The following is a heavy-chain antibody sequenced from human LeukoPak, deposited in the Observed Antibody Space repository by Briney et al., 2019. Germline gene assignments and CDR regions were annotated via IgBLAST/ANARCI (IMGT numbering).Heavy chain of an antibody. CDR1: GFSLEDCA. D-gene: IGHD3-9*01. CDR2: ISWDSGSQ. J-gene: IGHJ3*01. V-gene: IGHV3-9*01. Sequence: GRSLRLSCVGSGFSLEDCAMHWVRQVPGKGLEWVSSISWDSGSQAYTDSVKGRFTISRDNDKNSLYLQMNSLRLEDTAFYYCIKDMGFDLLKDAFHVWGQGTLVTVSS. CDR3: IKDMGFDLLKDAFHV.